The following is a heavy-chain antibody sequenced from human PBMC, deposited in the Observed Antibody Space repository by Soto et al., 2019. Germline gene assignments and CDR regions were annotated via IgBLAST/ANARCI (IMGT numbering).Heavy chain of an antibody. J-gene: IGHJ4*02. D-gene: IGHD1-1*01. CDR2: INPNSGGT. CDR3: ARGPATAKPEGVDF. V-gene: IGHV1-2*02. CDR1: GYTFSDYY. Sequence: ASVKVSCKASGYTFSDYYIHWVRQAPGQGLEWMGWINPNSGGTKYAPKFQGGVTMTRDTSITTAYMELSGLRSGDTAVYYCARGPATAKPEGVDFWGQGTLVTVSS.